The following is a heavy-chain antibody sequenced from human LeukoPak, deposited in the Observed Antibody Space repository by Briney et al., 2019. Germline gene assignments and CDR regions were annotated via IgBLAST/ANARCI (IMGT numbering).Heavy chain of an antibody. CDR2: ISGSGGST. Sequence: PGGSLRLSCAASGFTFSSYAMSWVRQAPGKGLEWVSAISGSGGSTYYADSVKGRFTISRDNSKNTLYLQMNSLRAEDTAVYYCAKDGHIVVVTAILGVAFDIWGQGTMVTVSS. J-gene: IGHJ3*02. D-gene: IGHD2-21*02. CDR3: AKDGHIVVVTAILGVAFDI. CDR1: GFTFSSYA. V-gene: IGHV3-23*01.